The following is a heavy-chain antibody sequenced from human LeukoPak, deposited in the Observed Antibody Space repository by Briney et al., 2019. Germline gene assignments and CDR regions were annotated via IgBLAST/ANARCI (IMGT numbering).Heavy chain of an antibody. V-gene: IGHV4-30-2*01. CDR3: ARTATIVNWFDP. CDR1: GITFRTSSF. J-gene: IGHJ5*02. Sequence: LRLSCTVSGITFRTSSFNWVRQPPGKGLEWIGYIYHSGSTYYNPSLKSRVTISVDRSKNQFSLKLSSVTAADTAVYYCARTATIVNWFDPWGQGTLVTVSS. D-gene: IGHD3-16*02. CDR2: IYHSGST.